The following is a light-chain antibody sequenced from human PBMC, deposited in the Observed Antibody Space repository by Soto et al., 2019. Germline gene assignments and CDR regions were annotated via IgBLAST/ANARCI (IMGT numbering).Light chain of an antibody. V-gene: IGKV3D-11*01. J-gene: IGKJ4*01. CDR3: QQRSNWPLT. Sequence: ILLSQSPTTLSLSPGERATLSCRASQGVSSYLAWYQQKPGQAPRLLIYDASNMASGIPARFSGSGPGTDFTLTISSLEPEDFAVYYCQQRSNWPLTFGGGTKVDIK. CDR2: DAS. CDR1: QGVSSY.